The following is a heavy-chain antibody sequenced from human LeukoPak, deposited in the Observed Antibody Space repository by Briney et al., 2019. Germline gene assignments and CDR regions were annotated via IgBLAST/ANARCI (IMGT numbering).Heavy chain of an antibody. J-gene: IGHJ3*02. CDR2: IYYSWST. CDR3: AREVVYCTNGVCYALYAFDI. Sequence: SETLSLTCTVSGGSVSSGSYYWTWIRQPPGKGLEWIAYIYYSWSTSYNPSLKSRVTISVDTSKNQFSLKLSSVTAADTAVYYCAREVVYCTNGVCYALYAFDIWGQGTMVTVSS. V-gene: IGHV4-61*01. D-gene: IGHD2-8*01. CDR1: GGSVSSGSYY.